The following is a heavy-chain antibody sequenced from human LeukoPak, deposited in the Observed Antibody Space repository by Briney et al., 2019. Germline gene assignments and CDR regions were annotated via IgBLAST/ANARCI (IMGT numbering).Heavy chain of an antibody. J-gene: IGHJ3*02. D-gene: IGHD5-18*01. V-gene: IGHV4-59*08. CDR1: GGSISSYY. CDR3: ARHLGRARGYSYGYVRIYDAFDI. Sequence: SETLSLTCTVSGGSISSYYWSWIRQPPGKGLEWIGYIYYSGSTNYNPSLKSRVTISVDTSKNQFPLKLSSVTAADTAVYYCARHLGRARGYSYGYVRIYDAFDIWGQGTMVTVSS. CDR2: IYYSGST.